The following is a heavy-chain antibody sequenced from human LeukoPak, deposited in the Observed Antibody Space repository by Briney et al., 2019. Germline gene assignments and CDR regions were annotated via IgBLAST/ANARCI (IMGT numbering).Heavy chain of an antibody. J-gene: IGHJ4*02. V-gene: IGHV3-48*01. CDR3: ARSTLTSGGIDY. CDR2: ITTSSSTI. CDR1: GFALTPYT. D-gene: IGHD4-17*01. Sequence: GASLRLSCVDSGFALTPYTMNWVRQAPGKGLEWISFITTSSSTIYYADSVRGRFTTSRDNAKSSLYLQMNSLRAEDTAVYYCARSTLTSGGIDYWGQGTLVTVSS.